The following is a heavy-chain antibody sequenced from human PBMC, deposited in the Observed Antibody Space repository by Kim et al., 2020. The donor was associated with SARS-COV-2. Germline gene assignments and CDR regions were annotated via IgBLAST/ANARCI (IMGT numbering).Heavy chain of an antibody. Sequence: ASVKVSCKASGYTFTGYYMHWVRQAPGQGLEWMGWINPNSGGTNYAQKFQGRVTMTRDTSISTAYMELSRLRSDDTAVYYCARDRASYSSSWYVYCGQGTLVTVSS. J-gene: IGHJ4*02. CDR3: ARDRASYSSSWYVY. D-gene: IGHD6-13*01. CDR2: INPNSGGT. CDR1: GYTFTGYY. V-gene: IGHV1-2*02.